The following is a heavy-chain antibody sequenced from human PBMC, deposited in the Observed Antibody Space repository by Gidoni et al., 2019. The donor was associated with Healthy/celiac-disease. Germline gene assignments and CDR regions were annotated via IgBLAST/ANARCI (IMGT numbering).Heavy chain of an antibody. Sequence: EVQLLQSGAEVHTPGESLKTSCKGSVNTFTSYWIGWVRQMPGKGLAWMGIIYPGDSDTRYSPYFQGQVTISADKSISTAYLQWSSLKASDTAMYYCARHNLGATTGGWFDPWGQGTLVTVSS. J-gene: IGHJ5*02. CDR1: VNTFTSYW. CDR3: ARHNLGATTGGWFDP. CDR2: IYPGDSDT. D-gene: IGHD1-26*01. V-gene: IGHV5-51*01.